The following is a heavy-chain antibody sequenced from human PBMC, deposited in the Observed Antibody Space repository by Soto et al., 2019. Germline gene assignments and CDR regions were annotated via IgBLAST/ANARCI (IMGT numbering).Heavy chain of an antibody. CDR3: TKDQDRGGDNYPPLDY. J-gene: IGHJ4*02. D-gene: IGHD4-17*01. Sequence: EVQLLESGGGLVQPGGSLRLSCAASGLTFSDYAMSWVGQAPGQGLEWVSAISGSGDRTYYADYVKGRFTISRDNSKNKRNLQMNSLKDEDAAVYYCTKDQDRGGDNYPPLDYWGQGTLATVSS. CDR2: ISGSGDRT. V-gene: IGHV3-23*01. CDR1: GLTFSDYA.